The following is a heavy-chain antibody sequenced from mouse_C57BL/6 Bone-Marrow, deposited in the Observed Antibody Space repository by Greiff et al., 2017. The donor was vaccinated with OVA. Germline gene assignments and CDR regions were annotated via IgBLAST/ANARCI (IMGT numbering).Heavy chain of an antibody. D-gene: IGHD2-3*01. V-gene: IGHV1-69*01. CDR3: ARFDDGYPAWFAY. J-gene: IGHJ3*01. Sequence: VKLQQPGAELVMPGASVKLSCKASGYTFTSYWMHWVKQRPGQGLEWIGEIDPSDSYTNYNQKFKGKSTLTVDKSSSTAYMQLSSLTSEDSAVYYCARFDDGYPAWFAYWGQGTLVTVSA. CDR1: GYTFTSYW. CDR2: IDPSDSYT.